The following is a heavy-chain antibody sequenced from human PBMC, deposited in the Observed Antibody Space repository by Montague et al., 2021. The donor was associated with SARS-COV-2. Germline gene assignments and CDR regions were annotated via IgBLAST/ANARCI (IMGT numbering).Heavy chain of an antibody. Sequence: CAISGDSVSSNSAAWNWIRQSLSRGLEWLGGTYYRSKWHNDYAVSVKSRITINPDTSKNQFSLQLKSVTPEDTAVYYCARGWVATIPHMDNWGQGSLVIVSS. J-gene: IGHJ4*02. CDR2: TYYRSKWHN. CDR3: ARGWVATIPHMDN. V-gene: IGHV6-1*01. D-gene: IGHD5-12*01. CDR1: GDSVSSNSAA.